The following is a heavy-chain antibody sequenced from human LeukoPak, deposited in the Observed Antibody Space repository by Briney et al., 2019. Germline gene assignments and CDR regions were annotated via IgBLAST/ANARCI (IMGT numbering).Heavy chain of an antibody. V-gene: IGHV1-2*04. CDR1: GYTFTGYY. D-gene: IGHD1-1*01. Sequence: ASVKVSCKASGYTFTGYYMHWVRQAPGQGLEWLGWINPNSGGTNYAQKFQGWVTMTRDTSISTAYMELSRLRSDDTAVYYCARAALGTPFDIWGQGTMVTVSS. CDR2: INPNSGGT. CDR3: ARAALGTPFDI. J-gene: IGHJ3*02.